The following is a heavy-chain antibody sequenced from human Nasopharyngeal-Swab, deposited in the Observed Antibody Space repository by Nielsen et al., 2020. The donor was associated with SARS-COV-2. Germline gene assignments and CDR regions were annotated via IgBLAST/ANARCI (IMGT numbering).Heavy chain of an antibody. CDR1: GFAFIDYS. CDR3: ARDEGSGSMGAGGYYFDY. CDR2: ITSSSSTR. V-gene: IGHV3-48*01. Sequence: GESLKISCAASGFAFIDYSMDWVRQAPGKGLEWVSYITSSSSTRYYADSVKGRFTVSRDNAKNSLYLQMNSLRAEDTAVYYCARDEGSGSMGAGGYYFDYWGQGTLVTVSS. J-gene: IGHJ4*02. D-gene: IGHD2-15*01.